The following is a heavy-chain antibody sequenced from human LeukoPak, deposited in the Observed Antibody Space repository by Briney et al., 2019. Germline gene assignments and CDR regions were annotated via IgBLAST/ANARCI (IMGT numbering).Heavy chain of an antibody. V-gene: IGHV3-30*18. Sequence: GGSLRLSCAASGLTFRNYGMHWVRQAPGKGLEWVAIISYDGSNKYYADSVQGRFTISRDNSKNTLYLQMNSLRAEDTAVYYCAKDLGGGSGCYDLWGRGTLVTVSS. D-gene: IGHD6-19*01. J-gene: IGHJ2*01. CDR3: AKDLGGGSGCYDL. CDR1: GLTFRNYG. CDR2: ISYDGSNK.